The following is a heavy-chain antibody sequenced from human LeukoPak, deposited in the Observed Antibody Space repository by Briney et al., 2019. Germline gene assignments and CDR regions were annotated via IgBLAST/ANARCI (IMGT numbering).Heavy chain of an antibody. CDR3: ARDLRERDKDDFWSGADVFDI. V-gene: IGHV4-61*02. D-gene: IGHD3-3*01. CDR1: GGSISSGSYY. J-gene: IGHJ3*02. CDR2: IYTSGST. Sequence: PSQTLSLTCTVSGGSISSGSYYWSWIRQPAGKGLEWIGRIYTSGSTNYNPSLKSRVTISVDTSKNQFSLKLSSVTAADTAVYYCARDLRERDKDDFWSGADVFDIGGQGTMVTVSS.